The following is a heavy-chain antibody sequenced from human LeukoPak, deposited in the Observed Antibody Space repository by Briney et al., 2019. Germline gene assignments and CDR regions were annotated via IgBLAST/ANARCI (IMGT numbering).Heavy chain of an antibody. CDR3: ARVLGGVVIAPAACDY. V-gene: IGHV4-59*08. CDR2: IYYSGST. Sequence: PSETLSLTCTVSGGSISTYYWSWIRQPPGKGLEWIGYIYYSGSTNYNPSLKSRVTISVDTSKNQFSLKLSSVTAADTAVYHCARVLGGVVIAPAACDYWGQGTLVTVSS. D-gene: IGHD2-2*01. CDR1: GGSISTYY. J-gene: IGHJ4*02.